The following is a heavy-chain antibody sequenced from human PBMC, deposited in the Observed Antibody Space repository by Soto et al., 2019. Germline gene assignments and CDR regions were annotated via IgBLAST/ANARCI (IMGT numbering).Heavy chain of an antibody. CDR1: GYSFTNYW. V-gene: IGHV5-51*01. J-gene: IGHJ6*02. Sequence: GESLKISCKSSGYSFTNYWIGWVRQMPGKGLEWMGIIHGGDSNTRYSPSFQGQVTIFVDKSINTAYLRWSSLKASDTAIYYCVRPRGPYYYYYAMDVWGQGTTVTVSS. CDR3: VRPRGPYYYYYAMDV. CDR2: IHGGDSNT.